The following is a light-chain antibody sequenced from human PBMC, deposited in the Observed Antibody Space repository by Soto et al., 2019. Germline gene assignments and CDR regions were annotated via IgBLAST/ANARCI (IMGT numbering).Light chain of an antibody. Sequence: EIVMTQSPATLSVSPGERAALSCRASQSVSSNLAWYQQKPGQTPRLIIYGASSGATGIPDRFSGSGSGTDFTLTISRLEPEDVAVYHCQQYGDSPLTFSGGTKVDIK. V-gene: IGKV3-20*01. CDR2: GAS. CDR1: QSVSSN. CDR3: QQYGDSPLT. J-gene: IGKJ4*01.